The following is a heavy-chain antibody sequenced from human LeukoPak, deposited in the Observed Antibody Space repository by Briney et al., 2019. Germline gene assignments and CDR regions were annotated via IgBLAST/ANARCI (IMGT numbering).Heavy chain of an antibody. Sequence: GGSLRLSCAASGFTLSSYAMHWVGQAPGKGLEYVSAISNNGGTTYYANSVKGRFTISRDNSKNTLYLQMGSLRAEDMAVYYCARVNGSGSYYDYWGQGTLVTVSS. D-gene: IGHD3-10*01. CDR2: ISNNGGTT. CDR1: GFTLSSYA. J-gene: IGHJ4*02. V-gene: IGHV3-64*01. CDR3: ARVNGSGSYYDY.